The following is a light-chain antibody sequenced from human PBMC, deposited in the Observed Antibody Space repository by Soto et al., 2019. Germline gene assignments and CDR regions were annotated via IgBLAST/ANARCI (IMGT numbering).Light chain of an antibody. CDR3: QQRSNWPLT. V-gene: IGKV3-11*01. Sequence: EIVLTQSPATLSLSPGERATLSCRASQSVSSYLAWYQQKPGQPPRLLIYSASNRATGIPARFSGGGSGTDFTLTISSLEPEDFAVYYCQQRSNWPLTFGAGTKVDIK. CDR1: QSVSSY. J-gene: IGKJ4*01. CDR2: SAS.